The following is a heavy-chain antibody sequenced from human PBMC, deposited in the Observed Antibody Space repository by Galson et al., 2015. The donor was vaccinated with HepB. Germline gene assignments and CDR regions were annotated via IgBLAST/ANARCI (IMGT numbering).Heavy chain of an antibody. J-gene: IGHJ4*02. D-gene: IGHD1-26*01. V-gene: IGHV3-48*01. CDR1: GFTFSSYS. CDR3: ARGLLRLIDY. CDR2: TNPISTNI. Sequence: SLRLSCAASGFTFSSYSMNWGRPAPGQGLEWLSYTNPISTNIYYADSVRGRFTIPRENAKNSLYLQMTSLRAEYTAVYYCARGLLRLIDYWGQGTLVTVSS.